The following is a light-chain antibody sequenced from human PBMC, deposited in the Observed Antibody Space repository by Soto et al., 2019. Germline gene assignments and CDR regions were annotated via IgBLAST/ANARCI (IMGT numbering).Light chain of an antibody. CDR1: SSEVGGYNY. J-gene: IGLJ1*01. Sequence: QSVLTQPASVSGSPGQSITISCTGTSSEVGGYNYVSWYQQHPGKAPKLMIYDVSNRPSGVSNRFSGSKSGNTASLTISGFQAEDEADYYCSSYTSSSTDYVFGTGTKVTVL. CDR3: SSYTSSSTDYV. V-gene: IGLV2-14*01. CDR2: DVS.